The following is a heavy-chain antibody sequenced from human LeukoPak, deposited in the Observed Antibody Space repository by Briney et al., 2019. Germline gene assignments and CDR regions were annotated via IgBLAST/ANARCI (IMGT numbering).Heavy chain of an antibody. J-gene: IGHJ4*02. V-gene: IGHV4-4*07. CDR2: IYTSGST. Sequence: PSETLSLTCTVSGGSISSYYWSWIRQPAGKGLEWIGRIYTSGSTNYNPSLQSRVTMSVDTSKNQFSLKLSSVTAADTAVYYCARDRCSSTSCRSRDYRGQGTLVTVSS. D-gene: IGHD2-2*01. CDR1: GGSISSYY. CDR3: ARDRCSSTSCRSRDY.